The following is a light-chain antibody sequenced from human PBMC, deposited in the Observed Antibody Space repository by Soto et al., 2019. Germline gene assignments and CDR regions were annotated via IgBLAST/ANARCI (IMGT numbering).Light chain of an antibody. J-gene: IGKJ1*01. V-gene: IGKV3-20*01. CDR2: GAS. CDR3: QQYGRSPPT. Sequence: IVLTHSPGTLSFSPGEIATLSFRASQSVSSSYLAWYQQKPGQAPRLLIYGASSRATGIPDRFSGSGSGTDFTLTISRLEPEDFAVYYCQQYGRSPPTFGQGTKVDIK. CDR1: QSVSSSY.